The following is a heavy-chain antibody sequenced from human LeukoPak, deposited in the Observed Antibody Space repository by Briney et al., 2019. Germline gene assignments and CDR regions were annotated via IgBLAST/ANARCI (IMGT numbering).Heavy chain of an antibody. D-gene: IGHD6-25*01. CDR3: AKGSASGQQYYFDY. Sequence: PGGSLRLSCAASGFTFSSYVMSWVRHTPGKGLEWVSAISGFSDSTYYADSVKGRFTISRDNSGNTLYLQMNSLRAEDTAVYYCAKGSASGQQYYFDYWGQGTLVTVSS. J-gene: IGHJ4*02. CDR2: ISGFSDST. CDR1: GFTFSSYV. V-gene: IGHV3-23*01.